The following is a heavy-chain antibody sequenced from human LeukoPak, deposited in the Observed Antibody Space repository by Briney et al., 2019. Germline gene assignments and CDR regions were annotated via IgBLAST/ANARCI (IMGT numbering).Heavy chain of an antibody. Sequence: PSETLSLTCTVSGGSISSGSYYWSWIRQPPGKGLEWIGYIYYSGSTNYNPSLKSRVTISVDTSKNQFSLKLSSVTAADTAVYYCARVREARDFDYWGQGTLVTVSS. V-gene: IGHV4-61*01. CDR3: ARVREARDFDY. CDR2: IYYSGST. D-gene: IGHD1-26*01. J-gene: IGHJ4*02. CDR1: GGSISSGSYY.